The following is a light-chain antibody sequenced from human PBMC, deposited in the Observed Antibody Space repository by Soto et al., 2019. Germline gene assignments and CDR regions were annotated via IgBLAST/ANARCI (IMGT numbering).Light chain of an antibody. J-gene: IGLJ1*01. Sequence: QSALTQPASVSGSPGQSITISCTGTSSDVGGYNYVSWYQQHPGKAPKLMIFEVSNRPPGVSNRFSGSKSGNTASLTISGLQTEDEADYYCTSYTSSFTHLFGTGTKV. V-gene: IGLV2-14*01. CDR3: TSYTSSFTHL. CDR2: EVS. CDR1: SSDVGGYNY.